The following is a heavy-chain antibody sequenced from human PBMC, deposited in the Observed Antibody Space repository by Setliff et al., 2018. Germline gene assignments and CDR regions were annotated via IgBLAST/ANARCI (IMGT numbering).Heavy chain of an antibody. D-gene: IGHD3-16*02. Sequence: SETLSLTCTVSGDSISSYYWSWIRQPAGKGLEWIGRIYSSGSTNFNPSLKSRVTMSMDTSKNQFSLKLSSVTAADTAIYYCARGKLRLGQLSLFYGFDIWGQGAMVTVSS. V-gene: IGHV4-4*07. J-gene: IGHJ3*02. CDR3: ARGKLRLGQLSLFYGFDI. CDR1: GDSISSYY. CDR2: IYSSGST.